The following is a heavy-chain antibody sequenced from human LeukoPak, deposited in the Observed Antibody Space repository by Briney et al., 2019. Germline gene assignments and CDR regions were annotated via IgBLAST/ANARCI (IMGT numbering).Heavy chain of an antibody. CDR3: ARGGVTIAASDY. CDR2: IIPILGIA. CDR1: GGTFSSYA. J-gene: IGHJ4*02. D-gene: IGHD3-9*01. V-gene: IGHV1-69*04. Sequence: ASVKVSCKASGGTFSSYAISWVRQAPGQGLESMGRIIPILGIANYAQKFQGRVTITADKSTSTAYMELSSLRSEDTAVYYCARGGVTIAASDYWGQGTLVTVSS.